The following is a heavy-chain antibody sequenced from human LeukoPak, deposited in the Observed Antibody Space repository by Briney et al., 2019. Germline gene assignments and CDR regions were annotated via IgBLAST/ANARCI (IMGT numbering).Heavy chain of an antibody. CDR3: ARNTPFSSSWYRWFDP. V-gene: IGHV3-66*01. Sequence: TGGSLRLSCAASGFTFSDYYMSWVRQAPGKGLEWVSVIHSGGDTYYADSVKGRFTISRDNSKNTLYLQMNSLGVEDTAVYYCARNTPFSSSWYRWFDPWGQGTLVTVSS. J-gene: IGHJ5*02. D-gene: IGHD6-13*01. CDR2: IHSGGDT. CDR1: GFTFSDYY.